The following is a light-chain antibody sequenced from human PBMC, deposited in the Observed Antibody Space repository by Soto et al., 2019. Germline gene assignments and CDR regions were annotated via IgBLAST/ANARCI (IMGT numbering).Light chain of an antibody. CDR1: SSDVGGYNY. J-gene: IGLJ2*01. CDR3: SSYAGSNNFRV. V-gene: IGLV2-8*01. Sequence: QSALTQPPSASGSPGQSVTISCTGTSSDVGGYNYVSWYQRHPGKAPKLMIYEVSKRPSGVPDRFSGSKSGNTASLTVSGLQAEDEADYYCSSYAGSNNFRVFGGGTKLTVL. CDR2: EVS.